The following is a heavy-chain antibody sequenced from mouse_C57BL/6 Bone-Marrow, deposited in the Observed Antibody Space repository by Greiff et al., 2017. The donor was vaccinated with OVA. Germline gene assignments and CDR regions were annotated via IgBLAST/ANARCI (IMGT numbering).Heavy chain of an antibody. CDR1: GYTFTSYG. J-gene: IGHJ3*01. V-gene: IGHV1-81*01. CDR3: ARVGYFLAY. Sequence: VQLQQFGAELARPGASVKLSCKAAGYTFTSYGISWVKQRTGQGLEWIGEIYPRSGNTYYNEKFKGKGTLTADKSSSTAYMALRRLTSEDSAVYFCARVGYFLAYWGQGTLVTVSA. D-gene: IGHD1-1*02. CDR2: IYPRSGNT.